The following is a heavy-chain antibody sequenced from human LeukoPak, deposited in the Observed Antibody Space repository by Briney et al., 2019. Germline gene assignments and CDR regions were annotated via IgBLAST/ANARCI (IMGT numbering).Heavy chain of an antibody. D-gene: IGHD2-8*02. V-gene: IGHV4-39*01. Sequence: SETLSLTCTVSGGSISSSSYYWGWIRQPPGKGLESIGSIYYSGSTYYNPSLKSRVTISVDTSKNQFSLKLSSVTAADTAVYYCARYTCTGGVCYAFWFDPWGQGTLVTVSS. J-gene: IGHJ5*02. CDR1: GGSISSSSYY. CDR3: ARYTCTGGVCYAFWFDP. CDR2: IYYSGST.